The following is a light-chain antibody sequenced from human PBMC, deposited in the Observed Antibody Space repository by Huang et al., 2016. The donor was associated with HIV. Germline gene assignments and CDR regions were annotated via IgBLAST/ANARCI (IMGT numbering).Light chain of an antibody. CDR2: GAS. CDR1: QSVSSK. J-gene: IGKJ2*01. Sequence: ETVMTQSPATLSVSPGERATLSCRSSQSVSSKLAWYQQKPGQAPRFLIYGASTRATGIPSRLSGSGSETDFTLTISSLQSEDFAFYYCQQYNNWPFTFGQGTKVDIK. V-gene: IGKV3-15*01. CDR3: QQYNNWPFT.